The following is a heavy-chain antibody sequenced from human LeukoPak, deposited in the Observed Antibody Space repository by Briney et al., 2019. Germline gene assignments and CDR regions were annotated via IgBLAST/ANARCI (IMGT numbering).Heavy chain of an antibody. CDR3: ARGVYDDTPEGRWFDP. D-gene: IGHD5/OR15-5a*01. CDR1: GFTFSGYW. Sequence: GGSPRLSCAASGFTFSGYWMHWVRQAPGKGLVWVSRINNDGTSTGYADSVKGRFTISRDNAKNTLYLQMNSLRAEDTAVYYCARGVYDDTPEGRWFDPWGQGTLVTVSS. CDR2: INNDGTST. J-gene: IGHJ5*02. V-gene: IGHV3-74*01.